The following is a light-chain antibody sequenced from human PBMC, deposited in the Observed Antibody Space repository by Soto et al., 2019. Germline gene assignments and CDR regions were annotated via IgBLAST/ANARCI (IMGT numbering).Light chain of an antibody. CDR3: QSYDSSLSGSVV. Sequence: QSVLTQPPSVSGAPGQRVTISCTGSSSNIGAGYDVYWYQQLPGTAPKLLIYGNSNRPSGVPDRFSGSKSGTSASLAITGLQAEDEADYYCQSYDSSLSGSVVFGGGTKLTV. CDR1: SSNIGAGYD. V-gene: IGLV1-40*01. J-gene: IGLJ2*01. CDR2: GNS.